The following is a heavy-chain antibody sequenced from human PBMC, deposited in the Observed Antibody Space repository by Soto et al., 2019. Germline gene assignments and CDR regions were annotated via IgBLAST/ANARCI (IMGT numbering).Heavy chain of an antibody. Sequence: ASGKVSCKASGYTFTSYYMHWVRQATGQGLEWMGIINPSGGSTSYAQKFQGRVTMTRDTSTSTVYMELSSLRSEDTAVYYCARSAGKGYMDVWGKGTTVTVSS. D-gene: IGHD3-10*01. CDR1: GYTFTSYY. CDR2: INPSGGST. V-gene: IGHV1-46*03. J-gene: IGHJ6*03. CDR3: ARSAGKGYMDV.